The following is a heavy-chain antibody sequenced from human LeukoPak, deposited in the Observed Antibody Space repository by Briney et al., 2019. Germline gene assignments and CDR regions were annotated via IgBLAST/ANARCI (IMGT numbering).Heavy chain of an antibody. CDR3: AKETYYYDSSGYLSS. CDR2: ISYDGSNK. D-gene: IGHD3-22*01. V-gene: IGHV3-30*18. Sequence: GRSLRLSCAASGFTFSSYGMHWVRQAPGKGLEWVAVISYDGSNKYYADSVKGRFTISRDNSKNTLYLQMNSLRAEDTAVYYCAKETYYYDSSGYLSSWGQGTLVTVSS. CDR1: GFTFSSYG. J-gene: IGHJ5*02.